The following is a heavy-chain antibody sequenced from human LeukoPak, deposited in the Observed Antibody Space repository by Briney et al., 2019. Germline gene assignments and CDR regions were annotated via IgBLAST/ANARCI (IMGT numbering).Heavy chain of an antibody. J-gene: IGHJ4*02. Sequence: PSETLSLTCTVSGGSISSYCWSWIRQPPGKGLEWIGYIYYSGSTNYNPSLKSRVTISVDTSKNQFSLKLSSVTAADTAVYYCARLGAMVDYWGQGTLVTVSS. V-gene: IGHV4-59*08. CDR3: ARLGAMVDY. CDR2: IYYSGST. CDR1: GGSISSYC. D-gene: IGHD1-26*01.